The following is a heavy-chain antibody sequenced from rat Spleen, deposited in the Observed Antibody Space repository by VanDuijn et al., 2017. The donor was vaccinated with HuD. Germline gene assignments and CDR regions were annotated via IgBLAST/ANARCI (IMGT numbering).Heavy chain of an antibody. Sequence: QVHLKESGPGLLQPSQTLSLTCTVSGLSLSTNSVSWIRQPPGKGLEWMGVIWSNGGTDYSSAIKSRLSINKDTSKCQVFLKINSLQSEDTAMYFCASPRARYYYDGTYYSPFDHWGQGVMVTVSS. CDR1: GLSLSTNS. V-gene: IGHV2-47*01. J-gene: IGHJ2*01. CDR2: IWSNGGT. CDR3: ASPRARYYYDGTYYSPFDH. D-gene: IGHD1-12*02.